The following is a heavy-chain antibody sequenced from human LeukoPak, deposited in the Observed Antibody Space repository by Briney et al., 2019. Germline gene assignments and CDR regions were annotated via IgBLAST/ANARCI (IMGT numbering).Heavy chain of an antibody. CDR2: IIPIFGTA. V-gene: IGHV1-69*05. CDR3: ARTAYCYDSSGYSDY. CDR1: GGTFSSYA. Sequence: GASVKVSCKASGGTFSSYAISWVRQAPGQGLEWMGGIIPIFGTANYAQKFQGRVTITTDESTSTAYMELSSLRSEDTAVYYCARTAYCYDSSGYSDYWGQGTLVTVSS. J-gene: IGHJ4*02. D-gene: IGHD3-22*01.